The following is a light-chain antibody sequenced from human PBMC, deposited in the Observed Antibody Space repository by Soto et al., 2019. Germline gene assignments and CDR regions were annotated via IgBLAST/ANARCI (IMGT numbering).Light chain of an antibody. J-gene: IGKJ1*01. V-gene: IGKV1-5*03. CDR2: KAS. CDR1: QSISSW. CDR3: QEYGSSSPWT. Sequence: DIQMTQSPSTLSASVGDRVTITCRASQSISSWLAWYQQKPGRAPKLLIYKASSLKTGVPSRFSGSGSGTECTIIISSPQPDDFASYYCQEYGSSSPWTFGQGTKVEIK.